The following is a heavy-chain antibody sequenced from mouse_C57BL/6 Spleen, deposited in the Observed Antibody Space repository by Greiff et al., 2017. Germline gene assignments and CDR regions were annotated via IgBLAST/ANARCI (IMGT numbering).Heavy chain of an antibody. CDR3: ASPGTGAWFAY. Sequence: VQLQQSGAELARPGASVKMSCKASGYTFTSYTMHWVKQRPGQGLEWIGYINPSSGYTTYNQKFKDKATLTADKSSSTAYMQLSSLTSEDSAVYYCASPGTGAWFAYWGQGTLVTVSA. J-gene: IGHJ3*01. CDR2: INPSSGYT. V-gene: IGHV1-4*01. D-gene: IGHD4-1*01. CDR1: GYTFTSYT.